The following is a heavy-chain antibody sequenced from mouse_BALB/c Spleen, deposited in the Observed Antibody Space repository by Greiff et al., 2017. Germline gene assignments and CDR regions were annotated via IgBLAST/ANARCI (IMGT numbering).Heavy chain of an antibody. Sequence: VQLQQSGAELVRPGTSVKVSCKASGYAFTNYLIEWVKQRPGQGLEWIGVINPGSGGTNYNEKFKGKATLTADKSSSTAYMQLSSLTSDDSAVYFCARYDGYYAMDDWGQGTSVTVSS. CDR3: ARYDGYYAMDD. CDR2: INPGSGGT. V-gene: IGHV1-54*01. CDR1: GYAFTNYL. D-gene: IGHD2-3*01. J-gene: IGHJ4*01.